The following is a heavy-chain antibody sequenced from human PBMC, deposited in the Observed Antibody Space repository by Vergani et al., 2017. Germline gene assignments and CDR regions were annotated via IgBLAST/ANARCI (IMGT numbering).Heavy chain of an antibody. CDR1: GGTFSSYA. CDR2: IIPIVGTA. Sequence: QVQLVQSGAEVKKPGSSVKVSCKASGGTFSSYAISWVRQAPGQGLEWMGGIIPIVGTANYAQKFQGRVTITADESTSTAYMELSSLRSEDTAVYYCASQPTYCSSTSCYVDYWGQGTLVTVSS. V-gene: IGHV1-69*01. D-gene: IGHD2-2*01. CDR3: ASQPTYCSSTSCYVDY. J-gene: IGHJ4*02.